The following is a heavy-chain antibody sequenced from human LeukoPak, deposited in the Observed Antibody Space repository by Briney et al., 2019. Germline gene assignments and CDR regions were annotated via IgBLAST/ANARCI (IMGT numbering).Heavy chain of an antibody. CDR3: AKDQLVVAAIFDY. CDR2: ISTSSSYI. Sequence: GGSLRLSCAASGFTFNRYNMNWVRQAPGKGLEWVSSISTSSSYIYYADSVRGRFTISRDNAKNSLYLQMNSLRAEDTAVYYCAKDQLVVAAIFDYWGQGTLVTVSS. D-gene: IGHD2-15*01. CDR1: GFTFNRYN. V-gene: IGHV3-21*01. J-gene: IGHJ4*02.